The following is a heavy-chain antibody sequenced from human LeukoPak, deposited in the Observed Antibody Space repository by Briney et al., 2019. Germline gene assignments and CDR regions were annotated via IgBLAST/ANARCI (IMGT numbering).Heavy chain of an antibody. CDR2: IYYSGNT. V-gene: IGHV4-59*08. Sequence: PSEALSLTCTVSGASVSNFCWAWIRQPPGKGLEWIGYIYYSGNTNYNPSLKSRLTMSADRSRNQFSLKLNSVTAADTAVYYCARINWNYFDYWGQGILVTVSS. D-gene: IGHD1-1*01. J-gene: IGHJ4*02. CDR3: ARINWNYFDY. CDR1: GASVSNFC.